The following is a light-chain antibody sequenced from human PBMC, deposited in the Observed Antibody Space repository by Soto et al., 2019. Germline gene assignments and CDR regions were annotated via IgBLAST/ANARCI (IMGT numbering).Light chain of an antibody. CDR2: DNN. CDR3: QSYDSDLSGVV. V-gene: IGLV1-40*01. J-gene: IGLJ3*02. CDR1: SSNIGARFD. Sequence: QSVLTQPPSVSGAPGQRVTISCTGSSSNIGARFDVHWYQQLPGTAPKLLIYDNNNRPAGVPDRFSGSKSGTSASLAITGLQAEDEADYYCQSYDSDLSGVVFGGGTQLTVL.